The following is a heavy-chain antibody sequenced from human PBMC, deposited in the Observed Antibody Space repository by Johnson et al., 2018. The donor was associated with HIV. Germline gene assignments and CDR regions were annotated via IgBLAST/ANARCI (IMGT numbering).Heavy chain of an antibody. Sequence: EVQLVESGGGVVQPGRSLRLSCAASGFTFSSYSMHWVRQAPGKGLEWVSNIKHGGSTKSYVDFVKGRFTISRDNAKNFLYLQMNSLRAEDTALYYCAGGGGDCSDALDIWGQGTMVTVSS. CDR1: GFTFSSYS. CDR3: AGGGGDCSDALDI. CDR2: IKHGGSTK. V-gene: IGHV3-7*03. J-gene: IGHJ3*02. D-gene: IGHD2-21*01.